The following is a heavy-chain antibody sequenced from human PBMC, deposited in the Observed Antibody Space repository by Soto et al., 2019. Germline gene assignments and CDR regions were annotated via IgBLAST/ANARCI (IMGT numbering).Heavy chain of an antibody. D-gene: IGHD4-4*01. CDR1: GGSVTNSSYY. Sequence: PSETLSLTCTVSGGSVTNSSYYWGWIRQSPGKGLEWIGSVYYRGRSYSKSSVKSRVTISVDTSKNQFSLNLNSVTASDTAVYFCVSQRTTVITQDSFDYWGPGAMVAVSS. J-gene: IGHJ4*02. CDR2: VYYRGRS. CDR3: VSQRTTVITQDSFDY. V-gene: IGHV4-39*01.